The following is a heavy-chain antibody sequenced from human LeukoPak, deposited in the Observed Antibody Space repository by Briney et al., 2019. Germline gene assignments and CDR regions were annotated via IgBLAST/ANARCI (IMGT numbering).Heavy chain of an antibody. CDR2: INHSGST. V-gene: IGHV4-34*01. J-gene: IGHJ4*02. Sequence: PSETLSLTCAVYGGSFSGYYWSWIRQPPGKGLEWIGEINHSGSTNYNPSLKSRVTISVDTSKNQFSLKLSSVTAADTAVYYCARWASSSWYIYYFDYWGQGTLVTVSP. CDR3: ARWASSSWYIYYFDY. CDR1: GGSFSGYY. D-gene: IGHD6-13*01.